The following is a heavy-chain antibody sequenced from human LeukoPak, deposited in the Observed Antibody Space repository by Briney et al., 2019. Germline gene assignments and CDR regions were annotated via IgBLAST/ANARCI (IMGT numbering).Heavy chain of an antibody. J-gene: IGHJ3*02. CDR3: ARTGYYYDSSGAPSDAFDI. Sequence: GGSLRLSCAASGFTFSSYSMNWVRQAPGKGLEWVSSISSSSSYIYYADSVKGRFTISRDNAKNSLYLQMNSLGAEDTAVYYCARTGYYYDSSGAPSDAFDIWGQGTMVTVSS. V-gene: IGHV3-21*01. CDR1: GFTFSSYS. D-gene: IGHD3-22*01. CDR2: ISSSSSYI.